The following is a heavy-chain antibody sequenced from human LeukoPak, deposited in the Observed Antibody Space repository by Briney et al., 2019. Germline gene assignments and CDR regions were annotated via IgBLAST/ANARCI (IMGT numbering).Heavy chain of an antibody. V-gene: IGHV3-30-3*01. CDR1: GFTFSSYA. CDR2: ISYDGSNK. D-gene: IGHD1-7*01. CDR3: AKARLGAWNYGAFDI. Sequence: GRSLRLSCAASGFTFSSYAMHRVRQAPGKGLEWVAVISYDGSNKYYADSVKGRFTISRDNSKNTLYLQMNSLRTEDTAVYYCAKARLGAWNYGAFDIWGQGTMVTVSS. J-gene: IGHJ3*02.